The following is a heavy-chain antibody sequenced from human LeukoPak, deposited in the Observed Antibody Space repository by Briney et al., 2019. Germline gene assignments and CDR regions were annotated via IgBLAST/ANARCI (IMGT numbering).Heavy chain of an antibody. CDR1: GFTFSDYY. D-gene: IGHD4-17*01. J-gene: IGHJ5*02. CDR3: ARDRESVTTYASWFDP. Sequence: GGSLRLSCAASGFTFSDYYMSWIRQAPGKGLEWVSYISNSGSTKYYADSVKGRFTISRDNAKNSLYLQMNSLRAEDTAVYYCARDRESVTTYASWFDPWGQGTLVTVSS. V-gene: IGHV3-11*04. CDR2: ISNSGSTK.